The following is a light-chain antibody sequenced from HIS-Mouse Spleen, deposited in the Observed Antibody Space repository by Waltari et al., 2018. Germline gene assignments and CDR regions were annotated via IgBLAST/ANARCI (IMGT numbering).Light chain of an antibody. CDR2: LNSDGSH. V-gene: IGLV4-69*01. CDR1: SAHSSYA. Sequence: QLVLTQSPSASASLGASVKLTCTLSSAHSSYAIAWHQPQPEKAPRYLMKLNSDGSHSKGDGIPDRFSGSSSGAERYLTISSLQSEDEADYYCQTWGTGIPWVFGGGTKLTVL. CDR3: QTWGTGIPWV. J-gene: IGLJ3*02.